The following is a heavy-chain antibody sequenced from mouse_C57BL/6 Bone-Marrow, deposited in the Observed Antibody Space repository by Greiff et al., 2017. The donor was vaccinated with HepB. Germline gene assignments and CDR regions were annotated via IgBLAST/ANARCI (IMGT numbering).Heavy chain of an antibody. CDR2: IRNKANNHAT. V-gene: IGHV6-6*01. Sequence: EVMLVESGGGLVQPGGSMKLSCAASGFTFSDAWMDWVRQSPEKGLEWVAEIRNKANNHATYYAESVKGRFTISREDSKSSVYLQMNSLRAEDTGIYYCTRSTVVARDYWGQGTTLTVSS. CDR3: TRSTVVARDY. CDR1: GFTFSDAW. D-gene: IGHD1-1*01. J-gene: IGHJ2*01.